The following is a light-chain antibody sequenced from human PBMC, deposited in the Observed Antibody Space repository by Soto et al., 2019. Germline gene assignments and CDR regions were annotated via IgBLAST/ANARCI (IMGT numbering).Light chain of an antibody. CDR2: QAS. V-gene: IGKV1-5*03. CDR3: QHYNDYSYT. J-gene: IGKJ2*01. Sequence: DIPMTQSPSTLSASVGDRVAITCRASQSVSGWLAWYQQKPGKVPKLLIYQASTLEDGVPSRFSGSGSGTEFTLPISSLQPDDSATYYCQHYNDYSYTFGPGTNLEIK. CDR1: QSVSGW.